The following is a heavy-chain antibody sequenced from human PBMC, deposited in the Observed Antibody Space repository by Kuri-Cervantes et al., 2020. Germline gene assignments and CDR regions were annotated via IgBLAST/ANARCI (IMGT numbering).Heavy chain of an antibody. Sequence: GESLKISCAASGFTLTSYAMSWVRQAPGKGLEWVGRIKSKTDGGTTDYAAPVKGRFTISRDDSKNTLYLQMNSLKTEDTAVYYCTFRHYDFWSGRDYWGQGTLVTVSS. CDR3: TFRHYDFWSGRDY. J-gene: IGHJ4*02. V-gene: IGHV3-15*01. CDR1: GFTLTSYA. CDR2: IKSKTDGGTT. D-gene: IGHD3-3*01.